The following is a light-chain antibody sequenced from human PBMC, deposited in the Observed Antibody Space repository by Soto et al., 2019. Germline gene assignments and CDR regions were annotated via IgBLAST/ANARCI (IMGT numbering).Light chain of an antibody. CDR2: INSDGSH. CDR1: SGHTNYA. CDR3: QTWGTGIVT. J-gene: IGLJ2*01. V-gene: IGLV4-69*01. Sequence: QLVLTQSPSASASPGASVKLTCTLSSGHTNYAIAWHQQQPEKGPRFLMKINSDGSHSTGDGVPDRFSGSSSGAERYFTISSLQSEDEADYYSQTWGTGIVTFGGGTKLTVL.